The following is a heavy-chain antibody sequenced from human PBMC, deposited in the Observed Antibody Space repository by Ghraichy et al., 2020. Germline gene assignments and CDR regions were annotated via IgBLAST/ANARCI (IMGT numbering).Heavy chain of an antibody. CDR2: IRSKANSYAT. J-gene: IGHJ4*02. V-gene: IGHV3-73*01. D-gene: IGHD1-14*01. Sequence: GESLKLSCAASGFTFSGSAMHWVRQASGKGLEWVGRIRSKANSYATAYAASVKGRFTISRDDSKNTAYLQMNSLKTEDTAVYYCTRPDNPGHWGQGTLVTVSS. CDR3: TRPDNPGH. CDR1: GFTFSGSA.